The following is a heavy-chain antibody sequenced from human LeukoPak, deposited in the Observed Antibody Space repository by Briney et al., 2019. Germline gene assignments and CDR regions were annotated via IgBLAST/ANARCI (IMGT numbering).Heavy chain of an antibody. CDR1: GDSISRGRYY. CDR3: ATDRGVYSYGQEVL. CDR2: IYASGKT. J-gene: IGHJ4*02. V-gene: IGHV4-61*02. Sequence: SETLSLTCTVSGDSISRGRYYWSWVRQPAGKELEWIGRIYASGKTDYNPYTPSLKSRVAMSLDTSKNQVSLTLTSMTAADTAVYYCATDRGVYSYGQEVLWGQGTLVTVSS. D-gene: IGHD5-18*01.